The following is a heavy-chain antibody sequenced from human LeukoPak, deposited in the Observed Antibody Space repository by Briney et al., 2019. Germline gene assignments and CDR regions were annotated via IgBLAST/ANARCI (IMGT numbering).Heavy chain of an antibody. CDR3: ARGGRIAMVRGNWFDP. CDR2: ISSTSIYT. V-gene: IGHV3-11*06. Sequence: SGGSLRLSCAASGFTFSDYYVNWIRQAPGKGLEWVSYISSTSIYTDYTDSVKGRFTISRDNAKNSLYLQMSSLRAEDTAVYYCARGGRIAMVRGNWFDPWGQGTLVTVSS. CDR1: GFTFSDYY. J-gene: IGHJ5*02. D-gene: IGHD3-10*01.